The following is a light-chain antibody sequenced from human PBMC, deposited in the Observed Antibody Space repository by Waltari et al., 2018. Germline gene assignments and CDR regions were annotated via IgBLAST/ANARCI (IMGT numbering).Light chain of an antibody. V-gene: IGKV1-5*03. CDR3: QHYIRYPVT. CDR1: QTIGSW. J-gene: IGKJ2*01. CDR2: KAV. Sequence: DIQITQSPSTLSASVGDRVPITCRASQTIGSWLAWYQQKPGKDPKLLIYKAVNLESGVPSRFSGGESGIEFSLTISSLQPDDFATYYCQHYIRYPVTFGQGTKLELK.